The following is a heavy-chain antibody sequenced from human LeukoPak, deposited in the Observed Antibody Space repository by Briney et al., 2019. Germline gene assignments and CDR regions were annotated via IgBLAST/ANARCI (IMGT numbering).Heavy chain of an antibody. D-gene: IGHD3-16*01. CDR2: INHNGNVN. Sequence: GGSLRLSCAASGFTFSSYWMNRARQAPGKGLEWVASINHNGNVNYYVDSVKGRFTISRDNAKNSLYLQMSNLRAEDTAVYFCARGGGLDVWGQGATVTVSS. J-gene: IGHJ6*02. CDR1: GFTFSSYW. V-gene: IGHV3-7*03. CDR3: ARGGGLDV.